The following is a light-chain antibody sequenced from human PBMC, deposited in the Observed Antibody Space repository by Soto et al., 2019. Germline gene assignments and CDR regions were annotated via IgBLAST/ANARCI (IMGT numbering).Light chain of an antibody. J-gene: IGKJ2*01. CDR3: QQLNAYPS. Sequence: DTQLTQSPSFLSVSVGDRDTITCRASQGISTFLAWYQQKSGKAPELLIYAASTLQSGVPSRFSGSGSGTEFTLTISSLQPEDCATYYCQQLNAYPSFGQGTKLQIK. V-gene: IGKV1-9*01. CDR1: QGISTF. CDR2: AAS.